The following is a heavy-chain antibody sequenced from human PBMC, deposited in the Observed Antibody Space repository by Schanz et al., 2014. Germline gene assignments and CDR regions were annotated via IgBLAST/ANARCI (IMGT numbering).Heavy chain of an antibody. D-gene: IGHD5-18*01. CDR3: AKDAENTAMITDYFDY. J-gene: IGHJ4*02. CDR1: TFTFDHYA. CDR2: ISGSGGST. Sequence: EVQLLESGGGLVQPGGSLRLSCSASTFTFDHYAMTWVRQAPGKGLEWVSAISGSGGSTYYADSVKGRFTISRDNSKTTVYLQMNSLRAEDTAVYYCAKDAENTAMITDYFDYWGQGTLVTVSS. V-gene: IGHV3-23*01.